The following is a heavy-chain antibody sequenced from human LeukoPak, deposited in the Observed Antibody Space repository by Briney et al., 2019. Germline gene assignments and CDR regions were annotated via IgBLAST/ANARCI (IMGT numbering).Heavy chain of an antibody. V-gene: IGHV4-59*12. CDR3: ARDEITMIN. CDR2: IYYSGST. Sequence: SETLSLTCTVSGGSISSYYWSWIRQPPGKGLEWIGYIYYSGSTNYNPSLKSRVTISVDTSKNQFSLKLSSVTAADTAVYYCARDEITMINWGQGTLVTVSS. D-gene: IGHD3-22*01. CDR1: GGSISSYY. J-gene: IGHJ4*02.